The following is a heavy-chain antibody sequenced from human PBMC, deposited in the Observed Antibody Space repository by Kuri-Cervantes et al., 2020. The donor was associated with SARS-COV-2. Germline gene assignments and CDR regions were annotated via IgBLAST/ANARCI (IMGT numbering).Heavy chain of an antibody. D-gene: IGHD1-1*01. V-gene: IGHV3-13*01. CDR1: GLSFSRND. CDR2: IGTAGDT. CDR3: VRDGDHWNFDY. J-gene: IGHJ4*02. Sequence: GESLKISCAASGLSFSRNDMHWVRQGTGKGLEWVSVIGTAGDTSFPGSVKGRFTISRDNAKNMLFLQMNSLRAEDTAVYYCVRDGDHWNFDYWGQGTRVTVSS.